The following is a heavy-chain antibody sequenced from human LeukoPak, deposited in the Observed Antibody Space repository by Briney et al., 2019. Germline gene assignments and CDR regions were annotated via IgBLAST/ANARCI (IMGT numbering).Heavy chain of an antibody. CDR3: AREDSGYDGWFDP. J-gene: IGHJ5*02. Sequence: SETLSLTCTVSDDSITMYYWTWIRQPPGKGLEWIGYIYFSGSTNYNPSLKSRVTISVDTSKNQFSLKLSSVTAADTAVYYCAREDSGYDGWFDPWGQGTLVTVSS. D-gene: IGHD5-12*01. CDR2: IYFSGST. CDR1: DDSITMYY. V-gene: IGHV4-59*01.